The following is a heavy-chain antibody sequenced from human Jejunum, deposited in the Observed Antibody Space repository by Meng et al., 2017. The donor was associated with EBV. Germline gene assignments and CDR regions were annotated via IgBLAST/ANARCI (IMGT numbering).Heavy chain of an antibody. Sequence: QGQLVPSWAEVKKPGSSVKVSCKASGGTFSSYVINWVRQAPGQGLEWMGGIIPIFGRTNYALEFQDRVTITADKFTSTVYMEMSSLKSEDTAVYYCARDQGRDYDSSTYYTHWGRGTLVTVSS. V-gene: IGHV1-69*06. D-gene: IGHD3-22*01. CDR1: GGTFSSYV. CDR3: ARDQGRDYDSSTYYTH. CDR2: IIPIFGRT. J-gene: IGHJ4*02.